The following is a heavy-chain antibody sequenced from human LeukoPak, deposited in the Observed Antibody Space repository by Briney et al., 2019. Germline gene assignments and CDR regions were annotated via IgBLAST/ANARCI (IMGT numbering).Heavy chain of an antibody. CDR2: IYYTGSA. J-gene: IGHJ3*01. Sequence: SETLSLTCTVSGGSISGYYWTWIRQPPEKGLEWIGFIYYTGSASYNPSLKSRVTISVDTSKNQFSLHLSSVTAADTAVYFCARDHIALGAAAKKDALDFWGQGTAVIVSS. V-gene: IGHV4-59*01. D-gene: IGHD6-13*01. CDR1: GGSISGYY. CDR3: ARDHIALGAAAKKDALDF.